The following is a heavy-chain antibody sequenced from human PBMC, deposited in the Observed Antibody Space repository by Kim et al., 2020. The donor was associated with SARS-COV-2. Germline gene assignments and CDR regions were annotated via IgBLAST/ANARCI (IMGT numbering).Heavy chain of an antibody. V-gene: IGHV3-23*01. CDR3: AKGRNLEWLLSPFDY. Sequence: GGSLRLSCAASGFTFSSYAMSWVRQAPGEGLAWVSALSGSGGSIYYADSVKGRFTISRDNSKNTLHLQMDSLRAEDTAVYYCAKGRNLEWLLSPFDYRGQGTLVTVSS. CDR2: LSGSGGSI. CDR1: GFTFSSYA. J-gene: IGHJ4*02. D-gene: IGHD3-3*01.